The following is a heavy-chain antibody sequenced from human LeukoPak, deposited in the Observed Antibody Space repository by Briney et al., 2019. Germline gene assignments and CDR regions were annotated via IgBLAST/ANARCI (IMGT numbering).Heavy chain of an antibody. CDR2: ISHSRGT. J-gene: IGHJ4*02. Sequence: SETLSLTCAVSGGSFCGYYWSWVRQPPGKGLEWIGEISHSRGTNYNPSLKSRVTISVDTSKNQFSLNLSSVTAADTAVYYCARAGRSGGMYWGQGTLVTVSS. D-gene: IGHD2-15*01. CDR3: ARAGRSGGMY. V-gene: IGHV4-34*01. CDR1: GGSFCGYY.